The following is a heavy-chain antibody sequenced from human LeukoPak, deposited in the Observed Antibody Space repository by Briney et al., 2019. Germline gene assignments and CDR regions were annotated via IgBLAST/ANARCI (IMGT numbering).Heavy chain of an antibody. CDR2: ISSSSSYI. V-gene: IGHV3-21*01. D-gene: IGHD2-2*01. CDR1: GFTFSSYS. CDR3: ARPSRLGSTSH. J-gene: IGHJ4*02. Sequence: GGSLRLSCAASGFTFSSYSMNWVRQAPGKGLEWVSSISSSSSYIYYADSVKGRFTISRDNAKNSLYLQMNSLRAEDTAAYYCARPSRLGSTSHWGQGTLVTVSS.